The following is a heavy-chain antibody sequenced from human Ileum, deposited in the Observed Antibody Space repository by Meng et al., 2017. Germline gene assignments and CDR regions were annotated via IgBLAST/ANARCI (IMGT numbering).Heavy chain of an antibody. J-gene: IGHJ6*02. CDR1: GYSFTSYW. D-gene: IGHD2-15*01. V-gene: IGHV5-51*01. CDR3: ARRGGGEYCSGGSCTYYYYGMDV. Sequence: GESLKISCKGSGYSFTSYWIGWVRQMPGKGLEWMGIIYPGDSDTRYSPSFQGQVTISANKSISTAYLQWSSLKASDTAMYYCARRGGGEYCSGGSCTYYYYGMDVWGQGTTVTVSS. CDR2: IYPGDSDT.